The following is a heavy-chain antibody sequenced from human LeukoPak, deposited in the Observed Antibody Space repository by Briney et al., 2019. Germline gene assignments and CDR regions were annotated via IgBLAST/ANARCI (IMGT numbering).Heavy chain of an antibody. V-gene: IGHV1-2*02. CDR3: ARPTYCGSNCYFNFDY. J-gene: IGHJ4*02. CDR1: GYTFSTYF. D-gene: IGHD2-21*02. CDR2: IKPNSGVT. Sequence: ASVKVSFKTSGYTFSTYFMHWVRQAPGQGLEWMGYIKPNSGVTNYAQKFRGRVTMTWDTSISTAYIELSGLTSDDTAIYYCARPTYCGSNCYFNFDYWGQGTLVTVSS.